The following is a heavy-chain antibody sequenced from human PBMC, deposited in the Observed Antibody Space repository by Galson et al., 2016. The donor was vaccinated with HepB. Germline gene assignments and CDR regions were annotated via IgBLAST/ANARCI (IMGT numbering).Heavy chain of an antibody. J-gene: IGHJ6*02. CDR2: IYSGGGT. CDR1: GFTVGNNY. V-gene: IGHV3-66*01. CDR3: QTTNYYNGLDV. Sequence: SLRLSCAASGFTVGNNYMSWVRQVPGKGLEWASGIYSGGGTYYEDSVKGRFTISRDKSKNTLYLQLNSLRAEDTAVYYCQTTNYYNGLDVWGQGTTVTVSS. D-gene: IGHD4-11*01.